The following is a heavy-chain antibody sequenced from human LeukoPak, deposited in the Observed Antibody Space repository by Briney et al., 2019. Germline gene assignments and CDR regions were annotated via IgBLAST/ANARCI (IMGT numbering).Heavy chain of an antibody. CDR2: IYTSGST. CDR3: ARLRIFYYMDV. CDR1: GGSISSYY. D-gene: IGHD2-15*01. J-gene: IGHJ6*03. Sequence: SETLSLTWTVSGGSISSYYWSWIRQPPGKGLEWIGYIYTSGSTNYNPSLKSRVTISVDTSKNQFSLKLSSVTAADTAVYYCARLRIFYYMDVWGKGTTVTVSS. V-gene: IGHV4-4*09.